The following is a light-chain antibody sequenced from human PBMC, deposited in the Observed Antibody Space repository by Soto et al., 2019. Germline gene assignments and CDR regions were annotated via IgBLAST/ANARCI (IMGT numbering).Light chain of an antibody. Sequence: ETVMTQSLVPLSVSPGERATLSCRASQSVASNLAWYQQQPGQAPRLLIYDASTRATGVPARFSGSGSGTEFTLSISSLQSEDSAVYYCQQYNNWPWTFGQGTKVEIK. CDR2: DAS. J-gene: IGKJ1*01. CDR3: QQYNNWPWT. CDR1: QSVASN. V-gene: IGKV3-15*01.